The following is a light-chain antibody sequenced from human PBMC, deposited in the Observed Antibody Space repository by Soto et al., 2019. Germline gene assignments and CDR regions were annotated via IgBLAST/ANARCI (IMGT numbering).Light chain of an antibody. Sequence: DIQMTQSPSSVSASVGDRVTITCRASQDLSTWLAWYQQKPGKAPKLLIYAASRLQSGVPSRFSGSGSGTDFTLSINNQQPEDFATYYCQQAISFPLSFGGGTKVEI. V-gene: IGKV1-12*01. CDR1: QDLSTW. CDR2: AAS. J-gene: IGKJ4*01. CDR3: QQAISFPLS.